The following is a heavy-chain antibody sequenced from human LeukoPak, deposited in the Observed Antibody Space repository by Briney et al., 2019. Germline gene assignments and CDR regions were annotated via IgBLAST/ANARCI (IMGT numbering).Heavy chain of an antibody. Sequence: SVKVSCKASGGAFSSYAISWVRQAPGQGLEWMGGIIPIFGTANYAQKFQGRVTITADESTSTAYMELSSLRSEDTAVYYCARRTKYCSGGSCYRGYYYGMDVWGQGTTVTVSS. V-gene: IGHV1-69*01. D-gene: IGHD2-15*01. J-gene: IGHJ6*02. CDR2: IIPIFGTA. CDR1: GGAFSSYA. CDR3: ARRTKYCSGGSCYRGYYYGMDV.